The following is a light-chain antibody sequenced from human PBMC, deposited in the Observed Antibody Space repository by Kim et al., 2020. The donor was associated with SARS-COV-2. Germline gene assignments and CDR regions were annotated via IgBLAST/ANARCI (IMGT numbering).Light chain of an antibody. J-gene: IGKJ4*01. CDR1: QGISSY. Sequence: IQLTQSPSSLSASVGDRVTITCRASQGISSYLAWYQQKPGKAPKLLIYDASTLQSGVPSRFGGSGSRTDFTLTNSSLRPEDSASQYCQQYKTYPLTFGGRTKVEIK. CDR3: QQYKTYPLT. V-gene: IGKV1-9*01. CDR2: DAS.